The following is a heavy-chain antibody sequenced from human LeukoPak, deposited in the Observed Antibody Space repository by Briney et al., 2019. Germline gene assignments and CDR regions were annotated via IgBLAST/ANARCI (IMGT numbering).Heavy chain of an antibody. CDR3: ATAQVNAGY. V-gene: IGHV3-48*01. D-gene: IGHD2-15*01. Sequence: PGGSLRLSCVASGFTFNNYAMSWVHQAPGKGLEWTSYISYNSNTIYYADSVKGRFTISRDNVENSLYLQMNSLRGEDTAVYYCATAQVNAGYWGQGTLVTVSS. CDR1: GFTFNNYA. J-gene: IGHJ4*02. CDR2: ISYNSNTI.